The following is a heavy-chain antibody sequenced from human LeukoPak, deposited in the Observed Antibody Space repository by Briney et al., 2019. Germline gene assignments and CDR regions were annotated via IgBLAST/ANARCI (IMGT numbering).Heavy chain of an antibody. CDR3: ARAVLYYYDTMIVY. CDR1: GYTFTSYG. V-gene: IGHV1-18*01. Sequence: ASVKVSCKASGYTFTSYGISWVRQAPGQGLEWMGWISAYNGNTNYAQKLQGRVTMTTDTSTSTAYMELRSLRSDDTAVYYCARAVLYYYDTMIVYWGQGTLVTVSS. J-gene: IGHJ4*02. D-gene: IGHD3-22*01. CDR2: ISAYNGNT.